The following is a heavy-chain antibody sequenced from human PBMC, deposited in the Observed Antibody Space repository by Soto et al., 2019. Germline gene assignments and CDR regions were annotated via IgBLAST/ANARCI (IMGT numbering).Heavy chain of an antibody. CDR3: TTGYGSDWYG. CDR1: GITLDSAW. V-gene: IGHV3-15*01. CDR2: AKRKAAGGAI. Sequence: EVQLVESGGGLVKPGGSLRLSCAASGITLDSAWVNWVRQAPGKGLEWVAQAKRKAAGGAIDYAAPVKGRCIISRDDSKNMAYLQMNSLKIEDTALYYCTTGYGSDWYGWGQGTLVTVSS. J-gene: IGHJ4*02. D-gene: IGHD6-19*01.